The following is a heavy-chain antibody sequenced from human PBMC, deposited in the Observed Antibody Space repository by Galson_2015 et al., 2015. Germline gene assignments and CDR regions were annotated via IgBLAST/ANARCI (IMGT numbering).Heavy chain of an antibody. V-gene: IGHV1-18*01. Sequence: QSGAEVKKPGASVKVSCKASGYTFTSYGISWVRQAPGQGLEWMGWISAYNGNTNYAQKLQGRVTMTTDTSTSTAYMELRSLRSEDTAVYYCARETTQGEEVPGAQVYYFDYWGQGTLVTVSS. CDR2: ISAYNGNT. CDR3: ARETTQGEEVPGAQVYYFDY. CDR1: GYTFTSYG. D-gene: IGHD1-1*01. J-gene: IGHJ4*02.